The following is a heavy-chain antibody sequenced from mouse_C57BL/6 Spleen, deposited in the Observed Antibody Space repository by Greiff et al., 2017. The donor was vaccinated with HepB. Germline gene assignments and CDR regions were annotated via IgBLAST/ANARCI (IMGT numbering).Heavy chain of an antibody. CDR3: ARELTFDY. CDR1: GYSITSGYY. CDR2: ISYDGSN. J-gene: IGHJ2*01. V-gene: IGHV3-6*01. D-gene: IGHD4-1*01. Sequence: EVKLQESGPGLVKPSQSLSLTCSVTGYSITSGYYWNWIRQFPGNKLEWMGYISYDGSNNYNPSLKNRISITRDTSKNQFFLKLNSVTTEDTATYYCARELTFDYWGQGTTLTVSS.